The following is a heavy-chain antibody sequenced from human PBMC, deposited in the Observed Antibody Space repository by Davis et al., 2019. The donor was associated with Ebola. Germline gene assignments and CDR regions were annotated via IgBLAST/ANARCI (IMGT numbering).Heavy chain of an antibody. D-gene: IGHD3-22*01. V-gene: IGHV4-59*11. J-gene: IGHJ4*02. Sequence: SETLSLTCTVSGGSISSHYWSWIRQPPGKGLEWIWYMYYSGSSNYHPSLKSRVTISVDTSQNQFSLKLSSVTAADTAVYYCARAKITYYYDSSGYGTRWDYFDYWGQGTLVTVSS. CDR1: GGSISSHY. CDR3: ARAKITYYYDSSGYGTRWDYFDY. CDR2: MYYSGSS.